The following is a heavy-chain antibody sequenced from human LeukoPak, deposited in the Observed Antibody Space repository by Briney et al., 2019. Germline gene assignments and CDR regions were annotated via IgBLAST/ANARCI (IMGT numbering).Heavy chain of an antibody. CDR2: ISYDGSNK. Sequence: PGGSLRLSCAASGFTFSSYGMHWVRQAPGKGLEWVAAISYDGSNKYYADSVKGRFTISRDNSKNTLYLQMNSLRAEDTAVYYCATDSSGYYLGPFDYWGQGTLVTVSS. CDR3: ATDSSGYYLGPFDY. CDR1: GFTFSSYG. V-gene: IGHV3-30*03. J-gene: IGHJ4*02. D-gene: IGHD3-22*01.